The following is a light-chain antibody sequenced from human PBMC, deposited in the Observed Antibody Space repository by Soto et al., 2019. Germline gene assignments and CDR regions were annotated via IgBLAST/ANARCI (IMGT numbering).Light chain of an antibody. CDR1: SSNIGTNY. V-gene: IGLV1-47*01. CDR2: RNK. J-gene: IGLJ1*01. CDR3: AGWDDSLHCLL. Sequence: QSVLTQPPSASGTPGQRVTISCSGGSSNIGTNYVYWYQQRPGTAPKLLIYRNKLRPSGAPDRFSASKSGNSDSLAISGLRSEDEGDYFCAGWDDSLHCLLFGAGTKLTFL.